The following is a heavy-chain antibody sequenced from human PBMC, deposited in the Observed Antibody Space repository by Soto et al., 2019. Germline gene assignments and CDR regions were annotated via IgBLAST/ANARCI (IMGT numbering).Heavy chain of an antibody. J-gene: IGHJ5*02. CDR1: GDSSSTYY. CDR3: ARSYCADSVSCNWFDP. Sequence: QVQLQESGPGLVKSSETLSLTCSVSGDSSSTYYWGWIRQPPGKGLEGIGYINYSGRSNHNPSLKSRLIISVDASQNQVSLKLTSVTAADTAVYYCARSYCADSVSCNWFDPWGQGTLVVVSS. CDR2: INYSGRS. V-gene: IGHV4-59*01. D-gene: IGHD2-8*02.